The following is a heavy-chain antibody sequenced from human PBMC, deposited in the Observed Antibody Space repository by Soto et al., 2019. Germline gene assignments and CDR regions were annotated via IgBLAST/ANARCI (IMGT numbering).Heavy chain of an antibody. Sequence: QLQLQESGPGVVKPAETLFLSCTVSGGSVGNSTYYWGWIRQSPGKGLEWIGNVHYDQTTYYTPALEGRLTISIDRLNNNFSLKLTSVIASDTAVYYCARHRGRFGEADYWGQGTLVTVSS. CDR1: GGSVGNSTYY. D-gene: IGHD3-10*01. V-gene: IGHV4-39*01. CDR3: ARHRGRFGEADY. CDR2: VHYDQTT. J-gene: IGHJ4*02.